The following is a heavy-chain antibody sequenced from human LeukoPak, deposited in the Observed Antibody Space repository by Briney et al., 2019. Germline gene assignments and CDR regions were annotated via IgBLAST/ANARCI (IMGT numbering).Heavy chain of an antibody. CDR1: GGSISSSSYY. Sequence: SETLSLTCTVSGGSISSSSYYWGWIRQPPGKGLEWIGSIYYSGSTYYNPSLKSRVTISVDTSKNQFSLKLSSVTAADTAVYCCARPHPLLGVDAFDIWGQGTMVTVSS. J-gene: IGHJ3*02. D-gene: IGHD7-27*01. CDR3: ARPHPLLGVDAFDI. V-gene: IGHV4-39*07. CDR2: IYYSGST.